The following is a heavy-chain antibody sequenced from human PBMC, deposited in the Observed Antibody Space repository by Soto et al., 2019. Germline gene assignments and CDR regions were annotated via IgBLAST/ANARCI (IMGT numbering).Heavy chain of an antibody. CDR2: ISGDGATK. D-gene: IGHD6-13*01. J-gene: IGHJ4*02. Sequence: EVQLLESGGGLVQPGGSLRLSCEASGFTIRSYVMSWVRQAPGKGLEWVAGISGDGATKYYTDSVKGRFTISRDISKNTLYLQMNSLRDEDTAGYYCANVELYSSSQPFVWGRGTLVTVSS. V-gene: IGHV3-23*01. CDR3: ANVELYSSSQPFV. CDR1: GFTIRSYV.